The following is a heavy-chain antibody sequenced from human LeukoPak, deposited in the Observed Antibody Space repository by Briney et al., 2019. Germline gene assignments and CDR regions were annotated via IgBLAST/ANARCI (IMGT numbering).Heavy chain of an antibody. D-gene: IGHD2-2*01. CDR3: AKDMAGYCSSTSCPLRY. CDR2: ISSSSTI. CDR1: GFTFSNYD. J-gene: IGHJ4*02. V-gene: IGHV3-48*01. Sequence: RAGGTLRLSCAASGFTFSNYDMSWVRQAPGKGLEWVSYISSSSTIYYADSVKGRLTISRDNAKNSLYLQMNSLRAEDTAVYYCAKDMAGYCSSTSCPLRYWGQGTLVTVSS.